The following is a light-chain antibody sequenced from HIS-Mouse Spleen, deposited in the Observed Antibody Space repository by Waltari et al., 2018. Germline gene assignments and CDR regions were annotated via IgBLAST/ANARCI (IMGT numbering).Light chain of an antibody. Sequence: SYELTQPPSVSVSPGQTARIPCPGDALPKKYAYWYQQKSGQAPVLVIYEDSKRPSGLPERFSGSSSGTMATLTISGAQVEDEADYYCYSTDSSGNHRVFGGGTKLTVL. CDR2: EDS. CDR1: ALPKKY. CDR3: YSTDSSGNHRV. J-gene: IGLJ2*01. V-gene: IGLV3-10*01.